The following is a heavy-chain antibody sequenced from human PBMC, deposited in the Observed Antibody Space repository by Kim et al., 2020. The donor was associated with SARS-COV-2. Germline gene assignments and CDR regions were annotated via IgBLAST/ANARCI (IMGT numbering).Heavy chain of an antibody. Sequence: EKTNYNPSLKSRVTISVDTSKNQFSLRLSSVTAADTAVYYCARGYKATVGYWGQGTLVTV. D-gene: IGHD4-17*01. CDR2: EKT. V-gene: IGHV4-34*01. CDR3: ARGYKATVGY. J-gene: IGHJ4*02.